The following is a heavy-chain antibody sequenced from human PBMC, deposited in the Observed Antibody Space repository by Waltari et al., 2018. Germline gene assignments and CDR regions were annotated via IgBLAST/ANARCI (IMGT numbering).Heavy chain of an antibody. CDR1: GGSFSGYY. CDR2: INHSGST. V-gene: IGHV4-34*01. CDR3: ARGRVPGIYYYYYYMDV. J-gene: IGHJ6*03. Sequence: QVQLQQWGAGLLKPSETLSLTCAVYGGSFSGYYWSWIRQPPGKGLEWIGEINHSGSTNYNPSLKSRVTISVDTSKNQFSLKLSSVTAADTAVYYCARGRVPGIYYYYYYMDVWGKGTTVTVSS.